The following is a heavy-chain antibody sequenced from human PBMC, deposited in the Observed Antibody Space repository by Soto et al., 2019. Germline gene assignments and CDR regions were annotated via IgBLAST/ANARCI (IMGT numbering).Heavy chain of an antibody. CDR2: IYWNDDK. V-gene: IGHV2-5*01. J-gene: IGHJ4*02. CDR3: AHSPWGAAPGY. Sequence: QITLKESGPTLVKPTQTLTLTCTVSGFPLSARGVGVGWIRQPPGKALEWLAIIYWNDDKRYSPSLKSRLTITKDTSKNQVVLTMTNMDPVDTAKYYCAHSPWGAAPGYWGQGTLVTVSS. CDR1: GFPLSARGVG. D-gene: IGHD3-16*01.